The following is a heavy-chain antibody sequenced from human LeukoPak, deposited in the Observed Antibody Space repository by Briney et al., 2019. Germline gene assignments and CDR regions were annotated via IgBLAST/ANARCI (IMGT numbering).Heavy chain of an antibody. V-gene: IGHV4-38-2*02. CDR1: GYSISSGYF. CDR3: ARDWAAAGHYFDY. CDR2: FYHSGIT. J-gene: IGHJ4*02. Sequence: SETLSLTCTVSGYSISSGYFWGWIRQPPGKGLEWIGSFYHSGITYYNPSLKSRVTISVDTSKNQFSLKLSSVTAADTAVYYCARDWAAAGHYFDYWGQGTLVTVSS. D-gene: IGHD6-13*01.